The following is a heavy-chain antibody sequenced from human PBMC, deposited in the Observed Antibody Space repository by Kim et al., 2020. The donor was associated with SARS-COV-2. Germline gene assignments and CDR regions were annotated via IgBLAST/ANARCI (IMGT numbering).Heavy chain of an antibody. Sequence: GGSLRLSCVGSGFVFNNYWMIWVRQAPGKGLEWVASIKSDGAEKYYLDSVKGRITISRDNSENSVFLEMNSLRGEDTARYYCTGSTYYGSPTGQVGEDYRAIDVWGPGTTVTVSS. CDR1: GFVFNNYW. CDR2: IKSDGAEK. D-gene: IGHD3-3*01. CDR3: TGSTYYGSPTGQVGEDYRAIDV. J-gene: IGHJ6*02. V-gene: IGHV3-7*01.